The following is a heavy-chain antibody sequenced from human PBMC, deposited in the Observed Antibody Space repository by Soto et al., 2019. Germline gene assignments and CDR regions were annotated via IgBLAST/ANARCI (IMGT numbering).Heavy chain of an antibody. V-gene: IGHV6-1*01. CDR3: ARLVGNSWLDA. J-gene: IGHJ5*02. CDR2: TYYRSMWYN. Sequence: SQTLSLTCAISGDSVSTNSATWDWIWQSPSRGLEWLGRTYYRSMWYNDYAVSVKGRITINPDTSNNQFSLQLNSVTPDDTAVYYCARLVGNSWLDARGQGTRVTVSS. CDR1: GDSVSTNSAT. D-gene: IGHD2-2*01.